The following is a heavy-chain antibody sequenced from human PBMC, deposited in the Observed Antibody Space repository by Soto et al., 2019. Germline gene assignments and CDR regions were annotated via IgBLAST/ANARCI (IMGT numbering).Heavy chain of an antibody. CDR1: GDSVSSGSYY. Sequence: QVQLQESGPGLVKPLETLSLTCNVSGDSVSSGSYYWTWVRQPPGKGLEWIGNIYYSGSTNYNPSLQNRVTISIDTSKNQYSLKLTSVTAADTALYYCARHTRGDSRALDYWGQGTQVTVSS. CDR3: ARHTRGDSRALDY. D-gene: IGHD5-18*01. J-gene: IGHJ4*02. V-gene: IGHV4-61*01. CDR2: IYYSGST.